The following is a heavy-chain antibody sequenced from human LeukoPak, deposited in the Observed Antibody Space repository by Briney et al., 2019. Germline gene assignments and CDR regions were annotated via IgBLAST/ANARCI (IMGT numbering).Heavy chain of an antibody. D-gene: IGHD6-19*01. CDR1: GLIFSSYW. V-gene: IGHV3-74*01. CDR3: ARGPYSSGWSLIDY. CDR2: INSDGSNT. J-gene: IGHJ4*02. Sequence: GGSLRLSCAASGLIFSSYWMHWVRQAPGKGLVWVSRINSDGSNTNYADSVKGRFTISRDNAKNTLYLQMNSLRAEDTAVYYRARGPYSSGWSLIDYWGQGTLVTVSS.